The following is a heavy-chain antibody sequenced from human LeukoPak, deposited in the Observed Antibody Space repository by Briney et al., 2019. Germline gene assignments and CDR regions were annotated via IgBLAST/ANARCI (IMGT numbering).Heavy chain of an antibody. CDR2: IYSGGST. Sequence: GGSLRLSCAAPGFTVSSNYMSWVRQAPGKGLEWVSVIYSGGSTYYADSVKGRFTISRDNSKNTLYLQMNSLRAEDTAVYYYARDGEQWGFDYWGQGTLVTVSS. D-gene: IGHD6-19*01. J-gene: IGHJ4*02. V-gene: IGHV3-66*01. CDR3: ARDGEQWGFDY. CDR1: GFTVSSNY.